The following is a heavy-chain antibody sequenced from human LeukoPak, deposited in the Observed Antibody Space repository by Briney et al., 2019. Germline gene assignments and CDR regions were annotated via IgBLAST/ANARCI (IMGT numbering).Heavy chain of an antibody. CDR2: INPNSGGT. D-gene: IGHD2-2*01. CDR3: ARATSWYSYGMDV. J-gene: IGHJ6*02. Sequence: RASVKVSCKASGYTFTGYYMHWVRQAPGQGLQWMGWINPNSGGTNYAQKFQGRVTMTRDTSISTAYMELSRLRSDDTAVYYCARATSWYSYGMDVWGQGTTVTVSS. CDR1: GYTFTGYY. V-gene: IGHV1-2*02.